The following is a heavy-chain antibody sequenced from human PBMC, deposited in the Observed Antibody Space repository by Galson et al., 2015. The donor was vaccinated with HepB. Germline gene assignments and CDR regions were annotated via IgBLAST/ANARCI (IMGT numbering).Heavy chain of an antibody. Sequence: SLRLSCAASGFTVSNNYLSWVRQAPGKELEWVSVIYSGGRTNYADSVKGRFTISTDNSKNTLYLQMNSLRAEDTAVYYCARGGDWYYFDYWGQGALVTVSS. D-gene: IGHD2-21*02. CDR2: IYSGGRT. CDR1: GFTVSNNY. CDR3: ARGGDWYYFDY. J-gene: IGHJ4*02. V-gene: IGHV3-53*01.